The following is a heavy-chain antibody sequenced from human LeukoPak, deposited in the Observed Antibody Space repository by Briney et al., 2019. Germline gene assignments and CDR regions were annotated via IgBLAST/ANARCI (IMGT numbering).Heavy chain of an antibody. CDR2: INQDGSKE. V-gene: IGHV3-7*01. CDR1: GFIFSNYW. D-gene: IGHD5-12*01. Sequence: GGSLRLSCTASGFIFSNYWMTWVRQAPGKGLEWVAQINQDGSKEYYIDFVKARFSISRDNARNSLSLQMNSLRAEDTAVYYCVRDGEVSGYDLLDYWGQGTLVTVSS. CDR3: VRDGEVSGYDLLDY. J-gene: IGHJ4*02.